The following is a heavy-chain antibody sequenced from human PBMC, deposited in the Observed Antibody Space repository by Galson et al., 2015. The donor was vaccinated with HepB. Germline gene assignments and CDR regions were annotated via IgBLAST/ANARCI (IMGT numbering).Heavy chain of an antibody. D-gene: IGHD6-19*01. V-gene: IGHV1-46*01. CDR1: GYTFTCYY. CDR2: INPSGGST. CDR3: AREPRSGWYEEDWFDP. Sequence: SVKVSCKASGYTFTCYYMHWVRQAPGQGLEWMGIINPSGGSTSYAQKFQGRVTMTRDTSTSTVYMELSSLRSEDTAVYYCAREPRSGWYEEDWFDPWGQGTLVTVSS. J-gene: IGHJ5*02.